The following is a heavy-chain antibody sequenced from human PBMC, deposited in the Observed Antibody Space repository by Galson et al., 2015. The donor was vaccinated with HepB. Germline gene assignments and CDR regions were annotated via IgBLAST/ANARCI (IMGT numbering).Heavy chain of an antibody. Sequence: SLRLSCEASGFTFSRHWMTWVRQAPGQGLEWVADINHVGSEPHYVDYVEGRFTISGDNAGNSLFMQMDSLRAEGTAVYYCARENYYEGNGRDAFDMWGQGTMVTVSA. CDR3: ARENYYEGNGRDAFDM. J-gene: IGHJ3*02. CDR2: INHVGSEP. CDR1: GFTFSRHW. V-gene: IGHV3-7*01. D-gene: IGHD3-22*01.